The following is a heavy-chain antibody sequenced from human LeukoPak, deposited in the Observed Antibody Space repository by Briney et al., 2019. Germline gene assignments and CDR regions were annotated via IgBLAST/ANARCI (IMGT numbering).Heavy chain of an antibody. V-gene: IGHV3-23*01. CDR1: GFSFSSYP. D-gene: IGHD3-16*02. CDR3: AKTVSGSYSYQGGDY. Sequence: GGSLRLSCTASGFSFSSYPMNWVRQAPGKGLEWVSAISGSGENTNYADSVKGRFTMSRDNSRNMLYLQMNSLRDEDTAKYYCAKTVSGSYSYQGGDYWGQGTLVTVSS. CDR2: ISGSGENT. J-gene: IGHJ4*02.